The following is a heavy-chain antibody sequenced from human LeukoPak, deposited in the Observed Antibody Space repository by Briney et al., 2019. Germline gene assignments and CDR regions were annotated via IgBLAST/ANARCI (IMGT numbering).Heavy chain of an antibody. D-gene: IGHD3-10*01. V-gene: IGHV3-53*04. CDR1: GFTVSSNY. Sequence: GGSLRLSCAASGFTVSSNYMSWVRQAPGKGLEWVSAIYSGGGTYYADSVKGRFTISRHNSKNTLYLQMNSLRAEDTAVYYCATDLHGSTGRYWFDPWGQGTLVTVTS. CDR2: IYSGGGT. J-gene: IGHJ5*02. CDR3: ATDLHGSTGRYWFDP.